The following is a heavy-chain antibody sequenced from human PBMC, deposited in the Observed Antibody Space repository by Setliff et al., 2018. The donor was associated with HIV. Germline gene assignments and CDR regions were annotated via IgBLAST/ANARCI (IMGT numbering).Heavy chain of an antibody. D-gene: IGHD6-13*01. J-gene: IGHJ4*02. Sequence: LSLTCAVYGGSFNGYYWTWIRQSPGKGLEWIGEINHRGSTNYNPSLKSRVTVSVDTSKNQFSLKLGSVTAADTAVYYCARESPSSSWFYFDFWGQGTLVTVSS. V-gene: IGHV4-34*01. CDR1: GGSFNGYY. CDR3: ARESPSSSWFYFDF. CDR2: INHRGST.